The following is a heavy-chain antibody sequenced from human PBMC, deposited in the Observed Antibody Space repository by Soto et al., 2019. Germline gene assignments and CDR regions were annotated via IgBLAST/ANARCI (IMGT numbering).Heavy chain of an antibody. CDR1: GYTFTSYG. J-gene: IGHJ5*02. CDR3: GKVISPFAP. CDR2: INAYNGNT. D-gene: IGHD3-16*02. Sequence: HVQLVQSGAEVKKPGASVKVSCKASGYTFTSYGSSWVRQAPGQGLERMGWINAYNGNTNYAHKLQGRVTMTTDTSTSTADMVLRILRSDDTAVYYFGKVISPFAPWGQVTLVTVSS. V-gene: IGHV1-18*01.